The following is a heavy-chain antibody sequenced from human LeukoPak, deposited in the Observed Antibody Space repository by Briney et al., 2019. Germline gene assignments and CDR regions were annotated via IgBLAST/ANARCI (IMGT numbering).Heavy chain of an antibody. CDR1: GFTFSSYS. Sequence: GVSLRLSCAASGFTFSSYSMNWVRQAPGKGLEWVSSISSSSSYIYYADSVKGRFTLSRDNAKNSLYLQMNSLRAEDTAVYYCARPPDVYGTDPHAFDIWGQGTMVTVSS. CDR3: ARPPDVYGTDPHAFDI. J-gene: IGHJ3*02. CDR2: ISSSSSYI. D-gene: IGHD1-14*01. V-gene: IGHV3-21*01.